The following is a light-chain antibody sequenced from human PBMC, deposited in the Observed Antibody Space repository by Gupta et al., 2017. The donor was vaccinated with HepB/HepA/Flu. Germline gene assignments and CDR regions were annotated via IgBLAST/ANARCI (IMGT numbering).Light chain of an antibody. J-gene: IGLJ3*02. V-gene: IGLV1-40*01. CDR2: GNS. CDR3: QSYDSSLSGRNWV. CDR1: SSNIGAGYD. Sequence: QSVLTQPPSVSGAPGQRVTLSCTGSSSNIGAGYDVHWYQQLPGTAPKLLIYGNSNRPSGVPDRFSGSKSGTSASLAITGLQAEDEADYYCQSYDSSLSGRNWVFGGGTKLTVL.